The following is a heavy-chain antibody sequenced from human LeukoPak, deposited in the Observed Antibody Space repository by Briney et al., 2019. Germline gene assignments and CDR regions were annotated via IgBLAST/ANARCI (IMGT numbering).Heavy chain of an antibody. V-gene: IGHV4-39*01. CDR1: GGSISSSSYY. D-gene: IGHD6-13*01. CDR2: IYYSGST. J-gene: IGHJ4*02. CDR3: ARQRDILPTYTSSWYFDY. Sequence: KPSETLSLPCTVSGGSISSSSYYWGWIRQPPGKGLEWIGSIYYSGSTYYNPSLKSRFTISVDTSKNQFSLKLNSVTAADTAVYYCARQRDILPTYTSSWYFDYWGQGTLVTISS.